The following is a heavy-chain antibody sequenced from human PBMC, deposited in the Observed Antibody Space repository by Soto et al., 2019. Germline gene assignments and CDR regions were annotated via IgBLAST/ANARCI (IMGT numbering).Heavy chain of an antibody. J-gene: IGHJ4*02. CDR3: ARGRRDYTGYYGYYFDY. D-gene: IGHD3-9*01. CDR1: GYTFTGYY. Sequence: ASVKVSCKASGYTFTGYYMHWVRQAPGQGLEWMGWINPDSGGTNYAQQFQGWVTMTRDTSISTAYMELSRRRADDTAVYYCARGRRDYTGYYGYYFDYWGQGTLVTVSS. V-gene: IGHV1-2*04. CDR2: INPDSGGT.